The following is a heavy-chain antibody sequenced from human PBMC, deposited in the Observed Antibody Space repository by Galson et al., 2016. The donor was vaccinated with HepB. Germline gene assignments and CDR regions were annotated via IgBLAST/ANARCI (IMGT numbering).Heavy chain of an antibody. CDR1: RFTFSTYW. CDR2: ISYDAKNE. Sequence: SLRLSCAASRFTFSTYWREGGSQALVKGLEWVAKISYDAKNEYYAESVRGRSAISRDYSKNALYLEMHRLRVEDTAVYYCAAYATTIVTAFDYWGQGTLVTVSS. CDR3: AAYATTIVTAFDY. D-gene: IGHD2-21*02. J-gene: IGHJ4*02. V-gene: IGHV3-30*03.